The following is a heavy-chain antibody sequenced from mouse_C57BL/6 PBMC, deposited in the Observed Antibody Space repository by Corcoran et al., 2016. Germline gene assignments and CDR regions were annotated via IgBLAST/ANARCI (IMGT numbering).Heavy chain of an antibody. Sequence: DVQLQESGPGLVKPSQSLSLTCSVTGYSITSGYYWNWIRQFPGNKLEWMGYISYDGSNNYNPSLKNRISITRDTSKNQFFLKLNSVTTEDTATYYCARAHYSRRAMDYWGQGTSVTVSS. J-gene: IGHJ4*01. V-gene: IGHV3-6*01. CDR1: GYSITSGYY. D-gene: IGHD2-12*01. CDR3: ARAHYSRRAMDY. CDR2: ISYDGSN.